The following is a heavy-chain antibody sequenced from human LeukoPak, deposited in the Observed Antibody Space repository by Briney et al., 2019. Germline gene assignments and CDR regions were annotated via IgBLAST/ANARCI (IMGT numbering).Heavy chain of an antibody. D-gene: IGHD3-22*01. CDR3: AILPPHYYYDTSGYSDS. Sequence: PGGSLRLSRAASGFTFSSYAMSWVRQAPGKGLEWLSVISDSGGSTYYADSVKGRFTISRDNSKNTLFLQMNSLRGEDTAVYYCAILPPHYYYDTSGYSDSWGQGTLVTVSS. CDR1: GFTFSSYA. V-gene: IGHV3-23*01. J-gene: IGHJ4*02. CDR2: ISDSGGST.